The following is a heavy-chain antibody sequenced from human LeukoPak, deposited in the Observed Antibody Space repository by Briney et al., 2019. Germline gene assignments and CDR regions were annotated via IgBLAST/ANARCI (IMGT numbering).Heavy chain of an antibody. CDR2: FHHSGKT. CDR1: GYSISSGYY. J-gene: IGHJ4*02. D-gene: IGHD4/OR15-4a*01. Sequence: SETLSLTCAVSGYSISSGYYWGWIRQPPGKGLEWIGSFHHSGKTYYNPSLKCRVTIPVDTSENQFSLILTSVTAADTAVYYCARWGFSGGWNYGAFDYWGQGTLVTVSS. CDR3: ARWGFSGGWNYGAFDY. V-gene: IGHV4-38-2*01.